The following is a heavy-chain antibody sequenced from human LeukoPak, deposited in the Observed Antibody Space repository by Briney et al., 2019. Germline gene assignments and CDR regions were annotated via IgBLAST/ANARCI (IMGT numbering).Heavy chain of an antibody. V-gene: IGHV3-7*01. CDR3: ARMRSPSTIWGYYFDY. CDR2: IKQDGSEK. D-gene: IGHD5/OR15-5a*01. Sequence: GGSLRLSCAASGFTFSSYWMSWVRQAPGKGLEWVANIKQDGSEKYYVDSVKGRFTISRDNAKNSLYLQMNSLRAEDTAVYYCARMRSPSTIWGYYFDYWGQGTLVTVSS. J-gene: IGHJ4*02. CDR1: GFTFSSYW.